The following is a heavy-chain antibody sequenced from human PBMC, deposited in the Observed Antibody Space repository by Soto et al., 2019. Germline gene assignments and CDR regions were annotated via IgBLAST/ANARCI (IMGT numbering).Heavy chain of an antibody. CDR1: GFTFSSYW. CDR2: IKQDGSEK. D-gene: IGHD2-2*01. CDR3: ARDPNIVLVPAAIYYYYGMDV. J-gene: IGHJ6*02. Sequence: PGGSLRLSCAASGFTFSSYWVSWVRQAPGKGLEWVANIKQDGSEKYYVDSVKGRFTISRDNAKNSLYLQMNSLRAEDTAVYYCARDPNIVLVPAAIYYYYGMDVWGQGTTVTVSS. V-gene: IGHV3-7*01.